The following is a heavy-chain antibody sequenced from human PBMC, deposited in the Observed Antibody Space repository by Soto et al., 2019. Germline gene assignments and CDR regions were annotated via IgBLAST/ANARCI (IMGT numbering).Heavy chain of an antibody. CDR3: ANTKTGGFWSGSNYFDY. V-gene: IGHV3-23*01. CDR2: ISGSGGST. CDR1: GFTFSSYA. Sequence: GGFLRLSCAASGFTFSSYAMSWVRQAPGKGLEWVSAISGSGGSTYYADSVKGRFTISRDNSKNTLYLQMNNLRAEGTAVYYCANTKTGGFWSGSNYFDYWGQGTLVTVSS. D-gene: IGHD3-3*01. J-gene: IGHJ4*02.